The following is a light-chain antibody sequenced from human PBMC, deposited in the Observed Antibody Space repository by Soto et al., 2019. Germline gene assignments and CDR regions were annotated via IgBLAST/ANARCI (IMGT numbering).Light chain of an antibody. CDR3: QHYNSYSEA. J-gene: IGKJ1*01. Sequence: DIRMTQSAATLSVSLGDRVTITCRASQTSSSWLAWYQQKPGKAPKLLIYKASTLNSGVPSRFSGSGSGTEFPLTISSLQPDDFATYYCQHYNSYSEAFGQGTTVDIK. V-gene: IGKV1-5*03. CDR2: KAS. CDR1: QTSSSW.